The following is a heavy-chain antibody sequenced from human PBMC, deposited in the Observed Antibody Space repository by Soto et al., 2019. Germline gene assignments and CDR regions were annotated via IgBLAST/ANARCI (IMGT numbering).Heavy chain of an antibody. J-gene: IGHJ4*02. CDR2: INSDGGII. V-gene: IGHV3-74*01. CDR3: ARDLGKYDRHYFDN. CDR1: RFSLSTYW. D-gene: IGHD3-9*01. Sequence: VHLVESGGGLVQPGGALRLSCEASRFSLSTYWMYWVRQAPGKGLMWVSRINSDGGIINYADSGKGRFTISRDNAKNTLYLQMNSLRTDDTAVYYCARDLGKYDRHYFDNWVQGTLVSVSS.